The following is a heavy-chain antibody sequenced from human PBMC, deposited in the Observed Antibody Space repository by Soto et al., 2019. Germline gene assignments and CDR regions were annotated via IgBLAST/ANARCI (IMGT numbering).Heavy chain of an antibody. CDR1: GFTFSGYS. V-gene: IGHV3-21*01. J-gene: IGHJ6*02. Sequence: GESLKISCAASGFTFSGYSMNWVRLAPGKGLEWVSSISSSSSYIYYADSGKGRFTISRDNAKNSLYLQMNSLRAEDTAVYYCARAQPDSRYYYGMDVWGQGTTVTVSS. D-gene: IGHD3-3*01. CDR2: ISSSSSYI. CDR3: ARAQPDSRYYYGMDV.